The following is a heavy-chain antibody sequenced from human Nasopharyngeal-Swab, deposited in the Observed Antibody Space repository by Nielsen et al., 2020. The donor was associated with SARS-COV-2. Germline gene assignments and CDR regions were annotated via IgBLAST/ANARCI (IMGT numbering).Heavy chain of an antibody. CDR2: INSDGSST. Sequence: GESLKISCAASGFTFSSYWMHWVRQAPGKGLVWVSRINSDGSSTSYADSVKGRLTISRDNAKNTLYLQMNSLRAEDTAVYYCARWSSSWSLVTWGQGTLVTVSS. V-gene: IGHV3-74*01. D-gene: IGHD6-13*01. CDR3: ARWSSSWSLVT. CDR1: GFTFSSYW. J-gene: IGHJ4*02.